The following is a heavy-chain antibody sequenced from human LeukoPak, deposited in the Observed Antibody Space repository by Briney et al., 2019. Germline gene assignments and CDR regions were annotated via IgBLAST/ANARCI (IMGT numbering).Heavy chain of an antibody. D-gene: IGHD3-22*01. V-gene: IGHV3-66*01. CDR2: IYSGGST. J-gene: IGHJ4*02. CDR1: GFTVSSNY. Sequence: GGSLRLSCAASGFTVSSNYMSWVRQAPGKGLEWVSVIYSGGSTYYADSVKGRFTISRDNSKNTLYLQMNSLRAEDTAVYYCASFWWAYDSSGTDYWGQGTLVTVSS. CDR3: ASFWWAYDSSGTDY.